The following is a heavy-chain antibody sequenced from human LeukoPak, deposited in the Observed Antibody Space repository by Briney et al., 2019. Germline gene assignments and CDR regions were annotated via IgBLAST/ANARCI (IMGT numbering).Heavy chain of an antibody. D-gene: IGHD3-16*01. CDR3: ARHEGGWFDP. CDR2: IYYSGST. V-gene: IGHV4-39*01. Sequence: SETLSLTCTVSGGSLSSSSYYWGWIRQPPGKGLEWIGSIYYSGSTYYNPSLKSRVTISVDTSKNQFSLKLSSVTAADTAVYNCARHEGGWFDPWGQGTLVTVSS. J-gene: IGHJ5*02. CDR1: GGSLSSSSYY.